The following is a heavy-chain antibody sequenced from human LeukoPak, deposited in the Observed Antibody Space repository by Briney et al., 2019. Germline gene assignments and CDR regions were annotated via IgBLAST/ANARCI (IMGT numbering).Heavy chain of an antibody. CDR3: ARERDGYNTLDY. CDR1: GYTFTSYD. Sequence: ASVKVSCKASGYTFTSYDINWVRQATGQGLEWMGWMNPNSGNTGYAQKFQGRVTMTRNTSISTAYMELSSLRSEDTAVYYCARERDGYNTLDYWGQGTLVTVSS. J-gene: IGHJ4*02. CDR2: MNPNSGNT. D-gene: IGHD5-24*01. V-gene: IGHV1-8*01.